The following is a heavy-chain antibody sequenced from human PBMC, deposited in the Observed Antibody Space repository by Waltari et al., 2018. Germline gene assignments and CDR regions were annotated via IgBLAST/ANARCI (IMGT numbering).Heavy chain of an antibody. CDR3: ARGVTIFGVAIDY. CDR2: ICYSGST. J-gene: IGHJ4*02. CDR1: GGSISSGDYY. Sequence: QVQLQESGPGLVKPSQTLSLTCIVSGGSISSGDYYWNWIRQPPGKGLEWIGYICYSGSTYYNPSLKSRITLSVDTSKNQFSLKLNSVTAADTAVYYCARGVTIFGVAIDYWGQGTLVTVSS. V-gene: IGHV4-30-4*01. D-gene: IGHD3-3*01.